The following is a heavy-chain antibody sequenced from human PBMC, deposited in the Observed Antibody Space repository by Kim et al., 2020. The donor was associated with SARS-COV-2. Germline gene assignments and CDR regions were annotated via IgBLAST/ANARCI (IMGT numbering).Heavy chain of an antibody. V-gene: IGHV3-33*01. CDR1: GFTFSSYG. CDR3: ARIAGYYDSSGAFDI. Sequence: GGSLRLSCAASGFTFSSYGMRWVRQAPGKGLEWVSVIWCDGSSKYYADSVKGRFAISRDNSKNTLYLQMNSLRAEDTAVYYCARIAGYYDSSGAFDIWGQGTMVTVSS. CDR2: IWCDGSSK. D-gene: IGHD3-22*01. J-gene: IGHJ3*02.